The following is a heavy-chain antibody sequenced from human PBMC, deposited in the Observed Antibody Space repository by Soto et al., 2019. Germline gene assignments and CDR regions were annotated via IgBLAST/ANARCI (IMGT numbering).Heavy chain of an antibody. CDR2: IITIFGTA. J-gene: IGHJ6*02. D-gene: IGHD6-13*01. V-gene: IGHV1-69*01. CDR1: GGTFSSYA. CDR3: ARGRGRSSCYSGYYGMDV. Sequence: QVQLVQSGAEVKKPGSSVKVSCKASGGTFSSYAISWVRQAPGQGLEWMGGIITIFGTANYAQKFKGRVTITADESTRTAYMEQSSLRSEDTAVYYCARGRGRSSCYSGYYGMDVWGQGTTVTVSS.